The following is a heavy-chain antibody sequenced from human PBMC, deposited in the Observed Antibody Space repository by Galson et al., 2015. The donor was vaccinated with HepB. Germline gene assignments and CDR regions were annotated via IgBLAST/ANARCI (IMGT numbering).Heavy chain of an antibody. D-gene: IGHD3-9*01. CDR3: ARAGANYDILTGYSHFDY. CDR1: GFTFSSYA. Sequence: SLRLSCAASGFTFSSYAMHWVRQAPGKGLEWVAVISYDGSNKYYADSVKGRFTISRDNSKNTLYLQMNSLRAEDTAVYYCARAGANYDILTGYSHFDYWGQGTLVTVSS. V-gene: IGHV3-30*04. J-gene: IGHJ4*02. CDR2: ISYDGSNK.